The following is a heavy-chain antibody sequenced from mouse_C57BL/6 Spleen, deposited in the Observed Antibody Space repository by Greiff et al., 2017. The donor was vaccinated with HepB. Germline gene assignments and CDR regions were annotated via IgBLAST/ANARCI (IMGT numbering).Heavy chain of an antibody. J-gene: IGHJ2*01. V-gene: IGHV1-26*01. CDR1: GYTFTDYY. Sequence: EVQLQQSGPELVKPGASVKISCKASGYTFTDYYMNWVKQSHGKSLEWIGDINPNNGGTSYNQKFKGKATLTVDKSSSTAYMELRSLTSEDSAVYYCASGGSSLFDYWGQGTTLTVSS. CDR3: ASGGSSLFDY. D-gene: IGHD1-1*01. CDR2: INPNNGGT.